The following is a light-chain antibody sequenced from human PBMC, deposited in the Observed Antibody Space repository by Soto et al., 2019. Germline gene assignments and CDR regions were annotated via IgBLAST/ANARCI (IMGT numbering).Light chain of an antibody. CDR1: SSDIGGYNY. CDR3: SSSRSSTTLV. V-gene: IGLV2-14*01. J-gene: IGLJ3*02. Sequence: QSALTQPASVSGSPGQSITISCTGSSSDIGGYNYVSWYQQHPGKAPKLMIYEVINRPSGVSNRFSGSKSGNTASLTISGLQAEDEADYYCSSSRSSTTLVFGGGTKMTVL. CDR2: EVI.